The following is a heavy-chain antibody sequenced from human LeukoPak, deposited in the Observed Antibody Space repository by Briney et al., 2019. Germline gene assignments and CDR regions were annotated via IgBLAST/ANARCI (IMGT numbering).Heavy chain of an antibody. J-gene: IGHJ5*02. CDR1: GFTFSSYG. CDR2: ISYDGSNK. D-gene: IGHD4-17*01. V-gene: IGHV3-30*18. Sequence: PGRSLRLSCTASGFTFSSYGMHWVRQAPGKGLEWVAVISYDGSNKYYADSVKGRFTISRDNSKNTLYLQMNSLRAEDTAVYYCAKAWLDYGDYWDWFDPWGQGTLVTVSS. CDR3: AKAWLDYGDYWDWFDP.